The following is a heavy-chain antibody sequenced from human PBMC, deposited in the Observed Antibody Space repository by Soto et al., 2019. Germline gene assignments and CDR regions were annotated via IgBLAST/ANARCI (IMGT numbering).Heavy chain of an antibody. CDR2: IGTTGDT. J-gene: IGHJ4*02. CDR3: ARAIGPTLFDY. D-gene: IGHD3-22*01. V-gene: IGHV3-13*04. CDR1: GFTFSSYD. Sequence: GGSLRLSCSASGFTFSSYDMHWVRQGTGKGLEWVSAIGTTGDTYYAGSVKGRFTISRENAKNSLYLQMNSLRAGDTAIYFCARAIGPTLFDYWGQGTLVTVS.